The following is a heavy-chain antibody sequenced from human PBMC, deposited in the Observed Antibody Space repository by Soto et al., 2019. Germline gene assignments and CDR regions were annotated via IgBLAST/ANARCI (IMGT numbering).Heavy chain of an antibody. CDR3: ARLGYCSGGSCYYRTNWFDP. D-gene: IGHD2-15*01. J-gene: IGHJ5*02. CDR1: GGSISSSSYY. CDR2: IYYSGST. V-gene: IGHV4-39*01. Sequence: QLQLQESGPGLVKPSETLSLTCTVSGGSISSSSYYWGWIRQPPGKGLEWIGSIYYSGSTYYNPSLKSRVTINVDTSKNQFSLKLSSVTAADTAVYYCARLGYCSGGSCYYRTNWFDPLGQGTLVTVSS.